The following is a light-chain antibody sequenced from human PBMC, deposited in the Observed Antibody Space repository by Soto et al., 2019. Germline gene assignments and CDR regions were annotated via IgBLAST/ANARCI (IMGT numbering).Light chain of an antibody. Sequence: DIVMTQSPDSLAVSLGERATINCKASQSVFYTSVNKDYLAWYQHKEGHPPKLLIYWASTRESGVPDRFSGSGSGTDFTLTIRNQQAEDVAVYFCQQYLATPRTFDEGTKVQL. V-gene: IGKV4-1*01. CDR1: QSVFYTSVNKDY. CDR3: QQYLATPRT. CDR2: WAS. J-gene: IGKJ1*01.